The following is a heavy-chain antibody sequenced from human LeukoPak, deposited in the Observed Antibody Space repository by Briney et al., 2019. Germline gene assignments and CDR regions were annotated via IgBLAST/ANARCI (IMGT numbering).Heavy chain of an antibody. V-gene: IGHV3-66*01. Sequence: GGSLILSCAASGFTVSSNYMSWVRQAPGKGLEWVSIISSGGDTDYADSVKGRFTISRDNSENTVYLQMNSLRAEDTAVYYCAREFGGGWGQGTLVTVSS. D-gene: IGHD2-21*01. CDR3: AREFGGG. J-gene: IGHJ4*02. CDR2: ISSGGDT. CDR1: GFTVSSNY.